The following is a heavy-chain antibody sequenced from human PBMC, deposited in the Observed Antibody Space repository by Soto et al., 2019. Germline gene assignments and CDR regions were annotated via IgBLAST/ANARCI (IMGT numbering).Heavy chain of an antibody. CDR1: GYSVSSSDYY. D-gene: IGHD2-15*01. Sequence: NPSLTCSVSGYSVSSSDYYWAWIRQPPGKGPEWIGSMLYSGLTYYNPSLKSRVTLSVDTSKNQFSVRLNSVTASDTAVYYCAPLSVSLSGPYGIHVWGQGTTVTVSS. V-gene: IGHV4-39*05. J-gene: IGHJ6*02. CDR3: APLSVSLSGPYGIHV. CDR2: MLYSGLT.